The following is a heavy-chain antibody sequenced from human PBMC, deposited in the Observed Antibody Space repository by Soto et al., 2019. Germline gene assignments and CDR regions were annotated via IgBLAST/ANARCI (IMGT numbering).Heavy chain of an antibody. V-gene: IGHV3-21*01. CDR1: GFTFSSYS. J-gene: IGHJ6*02. CDR2: ISSSSSYI. Sequence: GESLKISCAASGFTFSSYSMNWVRQAPGKGLEWVSSISSSSSYIYYADSVKGRFTISRDNAKNSLYLQMNSLRAEDTAVYYCARPYDILTLPPYGMDVWGQGTTVTVSS. CDR3: ARPYDILTLPPYGMDV. D-gene: IGHD3-9*01.